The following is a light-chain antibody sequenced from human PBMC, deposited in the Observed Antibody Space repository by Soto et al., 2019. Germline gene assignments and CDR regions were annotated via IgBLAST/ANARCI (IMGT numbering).Light chain of an antibody. Sequence: DIVMTQSPAILSVSLGERATLSCLASQSISDNLAWYQQRSGQAPRLLIYGASTRATGVPDRFSGTGSGTEFTLTISSLKSEDYAVYYCQQYKSWPPITFGQGTRLEIK. V-gene: IGKV3-15*01. CDR1: QSISDN. CDR2: GAS. CDR3: QQYKSWPPIT. J-gene: IGKJ5*01.